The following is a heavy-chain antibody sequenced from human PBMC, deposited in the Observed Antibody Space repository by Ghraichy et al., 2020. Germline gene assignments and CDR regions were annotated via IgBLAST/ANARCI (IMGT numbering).Heavy chain of an antibody. CDR2: TYYRSKWYN. CDR3: ARDGGTNFDY. Sequence: SQTLSLTCAISGDSVSSNSAAWNWIRQSPSRGLEWLGRTYYRSKWYNDYAVSVKNRITINPDTSKNPFSLQLNSVILEDTAVYYCARDGGTNFDYWGQGTLVTVSS. J-gene: IGHJ4*02. D-gene: IGHD1-7*01. CDR1: GDSVSSNSAA. V-gene: IGHV6-1*01.